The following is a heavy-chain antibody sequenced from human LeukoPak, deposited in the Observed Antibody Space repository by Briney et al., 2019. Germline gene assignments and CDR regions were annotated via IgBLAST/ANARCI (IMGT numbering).Heavy chain of an antibody. CDR1: GFTFSSYG. CDR2: ICYDGSNK. CDR3: ARGHYDILTGYHSPYFDY. V-gene: IGHV3-33*01. D-gene: IGHD3-9*01. Sequence: GGSLRLSCAASGFTFSSYGMHWVRQAPGKGLEWVAVICYDGSNKYYADSVKGRFTISRDNSKNTLYLQMNSLRAEDTAVYYCARGHYDILTGYHSPYFDYWGQGTLVTVSS. J-gene: IGHJ4*02.